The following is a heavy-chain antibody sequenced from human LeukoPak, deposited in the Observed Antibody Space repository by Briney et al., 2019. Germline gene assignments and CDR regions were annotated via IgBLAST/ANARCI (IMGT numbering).Heavy chain of an antibody. CDR3: AKEGSMVRGVGY. Sequence: PGGSLRLSCVASGFAFSNHNMDWVRQAPGKGLEWVSYISSSSSTIYYANSVKGRFTISRDNAKNSLYLQMNSLRAEDTAVYYCAKEGSMVRGVGYWGQGTLVTVSS. CDR1: GFAFSNHN. J-gene: IGHJ4*02. D-gene: IGHD3-10*01. V-gene: IGHV3-48*01. CDR2: ISSSSSTI.